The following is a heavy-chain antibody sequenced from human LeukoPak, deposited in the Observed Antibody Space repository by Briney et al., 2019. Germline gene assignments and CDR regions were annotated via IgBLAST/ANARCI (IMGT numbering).Heavy chain of an antibody. CDR3: VRSLLGRGDY. J-gene: IGHJ4*02. CDR1: GFTFSSYW. Sequence: GGSLRLSCAASGFTFSSYWMHWVRQAPGKGLVWVSHINSDGSITRYADSVKGRLTISRDNAKNTLYLQMNSLRAEDTAVYYCVRSLLGRGDYWGQGSLVTVSS. V-gene: IGHV3-74*01. D-gene: IGHD1-26*01. CDR2: INSDGSIT.